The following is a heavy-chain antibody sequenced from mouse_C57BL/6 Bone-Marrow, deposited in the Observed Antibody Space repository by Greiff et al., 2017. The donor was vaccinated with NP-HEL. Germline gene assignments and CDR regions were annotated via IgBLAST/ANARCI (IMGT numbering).Heavy chain of an antibody. CDR1: GYEFSNYW. V-gene: IGHV1-80*01. J-gene: IGHJ3*01. CDR2: IYPGDGDT. CDR3: ARGAY. Sequence: VKLMESGAELVKPGASVKISCKASGYEFSNYWMNWVKQRPGKGLEWIGQIYPGDGDTNYNGKFKDEATLTADKSSSTAYMQLSRLTSEDSAVYFCARGAYWGQGTLVTVSA.